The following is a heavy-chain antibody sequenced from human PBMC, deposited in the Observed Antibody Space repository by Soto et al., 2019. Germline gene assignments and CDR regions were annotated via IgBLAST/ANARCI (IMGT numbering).Heavy chain of an antibody. V-gene: IGHV1-18*01. CDR3: ARGRDGDY. CDR2: ISAHNGNA. D-gene: IGHD6-6*01. J-gene: IGHJ4*02. CDR1: GYGFTTYG. Sequence: QVHLVQSGAEVKKPGASVKVSCKGSGYGFTTYGITWVRQAPGQGLEWMAWISAHNGNANYAQTLQGRVTVTRDTSTSTAYMELRSRRSDGTAVYYCARGRDGDYWGQGALVTVSS.